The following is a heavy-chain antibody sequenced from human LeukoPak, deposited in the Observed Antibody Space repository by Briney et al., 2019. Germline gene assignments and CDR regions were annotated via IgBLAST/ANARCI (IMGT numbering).Heavy chain of an antibody. CDR1: GFTFSSYE. V-gene: IGHV3-48*03. D-gene: IGHD6-19*01. CDR3: ARQRGYSSGWDY. CDR2: IGSSGSTI. Sequence: PGGSLRLSCAASGFTFSSYEMNWVRQAPGKGLGWVSYIGSSGSTIYYADSVKGRFTISRDNAKNSLYLQMNSLRAEDTAVYYCARQRGYSSGWDYWGQGTLVTVSS. J-gene: IGHJ4*02.